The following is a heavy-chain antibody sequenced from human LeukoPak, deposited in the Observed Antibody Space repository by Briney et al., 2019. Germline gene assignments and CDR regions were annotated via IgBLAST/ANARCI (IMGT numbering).Heavy chain of an antibody. CDR3: ARDSGTLYSSSWSYYFDY. V-gene: IGHV1-3*03. Sequence: ASVKVSCKASGYTFTSYAMHWVRQAPGQRLEWMGWINAGNGNTKYSQEFQGRVTITRDTSASTAYMELSSLRSEDMAVYYCARDSGTLYSSSWSYYFDYWGQGTLVTVSS. J-gene: IGHJ4*02. CDR1: GYTFTSYA. D-gene: IGHD6-13*01. CDR2: INAGNGNT.